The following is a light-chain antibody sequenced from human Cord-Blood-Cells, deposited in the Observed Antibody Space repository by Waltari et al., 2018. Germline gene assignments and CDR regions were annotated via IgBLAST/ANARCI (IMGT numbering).Light chain of an antibody. V-gene: IGLV2-8*01. CDR2: EVS. CDR1: SSDVGGYNY. J-gene: IGLJ3*02. Sequence: QSALTQPPSASGSPGQSVTISCTGTSSDVGGYNYVSWYQQHPGKAPKLMIYEVSKRPAGVPDRFSGAKSGNTASLTVSGLQAEDEADYYCSSYAGSSNLRVFGGGTKLTV. CDR3: SSYAGSSNLRV.